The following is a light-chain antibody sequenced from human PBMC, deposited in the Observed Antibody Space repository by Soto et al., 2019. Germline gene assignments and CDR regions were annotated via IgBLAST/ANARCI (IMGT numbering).Light chain of an antibody. J-gene: IGKJ1*01. Sequence: DIQMTQPPSTLSGSVGDRVSITFRARQAISSRLAWYQQKPGKVPKLLIYDGSSLESGVPSRFSGSGSGTEFTLTISSLQPDDFATYYCQQYNSYSWTFGQGTKVDIK. CDR2: DGS. V-gene: IGKV1-5*01. CDR3: QQYNSYSWT. CDR1: QAISSR.